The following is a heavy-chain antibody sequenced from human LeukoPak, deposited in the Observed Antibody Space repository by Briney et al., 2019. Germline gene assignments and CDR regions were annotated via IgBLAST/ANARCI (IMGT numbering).Heavy chain of an antibody. CDR3: ARGEGGYSYGYFDY. CDR1: GGSISSYY. D-gene: IGHD5-18*01. J-gene: IGHJ4*02. CDR2: IYYSGST. V-gene: IGHV4-59*01. Sequence: PSETLSLTCTVSGGSISSYYWSWIRQPPGKGLEWIGYIYYSGSTNYNPSLKSRVTISVDTSKTQFSLKLSSVTAADTAVYYCARGEGGYSYGYFDYWGQGTLVTVSS.